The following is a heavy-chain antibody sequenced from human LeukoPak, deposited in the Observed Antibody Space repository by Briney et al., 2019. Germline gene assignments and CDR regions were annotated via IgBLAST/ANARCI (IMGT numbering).Heavy chain of an antibody. Sequence: PGGSLRLSCAASGFTFDDYGMSWVRQAPGKGLEWVSGINWNGGSTGYADSVKGRLTISRDNAKNSLYLQMNSLRAEDTALYYCARPRSEGYSYGRDAFDIWGQGTMVTVSS. CDR1: GFTFDDYG. CDR3: ARPRSEGYSYGRDAFDI. D-gene: IGHD5-18*01. J-gene: IGHJ3*02. V-gene: IGHV3-20*04. CDR2: INWNGGST.